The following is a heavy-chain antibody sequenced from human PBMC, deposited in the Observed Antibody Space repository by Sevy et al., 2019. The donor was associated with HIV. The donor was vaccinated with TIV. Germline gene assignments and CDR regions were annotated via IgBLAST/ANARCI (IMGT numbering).Heavy chain of an antibody. CDR2: ISSSSSTI. V-gene: IGHV3-48*02. Sequence: GGALRLSCAASGFTFSSYSMNWVRQAPGKGLEWVSYISSSSSTIYYANSVKGRFTISRDNAKNSLYLQMNSLRDEDTAVYYCARVRGDTLNSYYTGVFDYWGQGTLVTVSS. CDR1: GFTFSSYS. J-gene: IGHJ4*02. CDR3: ARVRGDTLNSYYTGVFDY. D-gene: IGHD3-9*01.